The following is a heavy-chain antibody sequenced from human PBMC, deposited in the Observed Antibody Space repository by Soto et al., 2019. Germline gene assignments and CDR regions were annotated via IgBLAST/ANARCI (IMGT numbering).Heavy chain of an antibody. V-gene: IGHV3-33*01. CDR3: ARDGGHCTLPTCYSGFES. D-gene: IGHD2-8*01. CDR2: IWHDGSEE. Sequence: QGQLLQSGGGVVQPGRSLTLSCEASGFTFSNHGAHWVRQAPGKGLEWVAVIWHDGSEEYYANSVKGRFTVSRDNFKNTLSVRMNSLRAEDTAVYYCARDGGHCTLPTCYSGFESWGQGSLVTVSS. J-gene: IGHJ4*02. CDR1: GFTFSNHG.